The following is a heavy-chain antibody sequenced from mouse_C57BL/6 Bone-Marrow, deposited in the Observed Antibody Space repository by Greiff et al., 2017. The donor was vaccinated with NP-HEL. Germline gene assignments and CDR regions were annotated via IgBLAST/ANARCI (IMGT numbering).Heavy chain of an antibody. CDR1: GFTFSSYG. CDR3: ARRDYYYGSSFFDY. CDR2: ISSGGSYT. V-gene: IGHV5-6*02. Sequence: EVKLMESGGDLVKPGGSLKLSCAASGFTFSSYGMSWVRQTPDKRLEWVATISSGGSYTYYPDSVKGRFTISRDNAKNTLYLQMSSLKSEDTAMYYCARRDYYYGSSFFDYWGQGTTLTVSS. D-gene: IGHD1-1*01. J-gene: IGHJ2*01.